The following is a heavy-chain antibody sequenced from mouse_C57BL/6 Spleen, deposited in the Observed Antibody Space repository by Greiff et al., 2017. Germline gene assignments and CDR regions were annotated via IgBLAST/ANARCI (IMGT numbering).Heavy chain of an antibody. CDR3: AIPDYYGSSPFDY. J-gene: IGHJ2*01. Sequence: VQLQQSVAELVRPGASVKLSCTASGFNIKNTYMHWVKQRPEQGLEWIGRIDPANGNTKYAPKFQGKATITADTSTNTAYLQLSSLTSEDTAIYYCAIPDYYGSSPFDYWGQGTTLTVSS. V-gene: IGHV14-3*01. D-gene: IGHD1-1*01. CDR2: IDPANGNT. CDR1: GFNIKNTY.